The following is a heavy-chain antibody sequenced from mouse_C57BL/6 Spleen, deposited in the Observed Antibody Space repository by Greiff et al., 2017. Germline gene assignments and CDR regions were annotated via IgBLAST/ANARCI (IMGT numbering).Heavy chain of an antibody. V-gene: IGHV1-74*01. D-gene: IGHD3-2*02. J-gene: IGHJ3*01. CDR3: ASTESSGPWFAY. Sequence: QVQLQQPGAELVKPGASVKVSCKASGYTFTSYWMHWVKQRPGQGLEWIGRIHPSDSDTNYNQKFKGKATLTVDKSSSTAYMQLSSLTSEDSAVYYWASTESSGPWFAYWGQGTLVTVSA. CDR1: GYTFTSYW. CDR2: IHPSDSDT.